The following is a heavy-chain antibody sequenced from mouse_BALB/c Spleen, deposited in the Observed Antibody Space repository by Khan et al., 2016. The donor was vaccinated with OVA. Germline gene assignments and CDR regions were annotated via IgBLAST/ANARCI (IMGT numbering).Heavy chain of an antibody. CDR1: GYTFTDYG. CDR3: ARSNGNYWFAY. Sequence: QIQLVQSGPELKKPGETVKISCKASGYTFTDYGMNWVKQAPGKDLKWMGWINTYTGEPTYADDFKGRVAFSLETSASTANLQINSLKDEDSATYFCARSNGNYWFAYWSQGTLVPVSA. J-gene: IGHJ3*01. D-gene: IGHD2-1*01. CDR2: INTYTGEP. V-gene: IGHV9-3-1*01.